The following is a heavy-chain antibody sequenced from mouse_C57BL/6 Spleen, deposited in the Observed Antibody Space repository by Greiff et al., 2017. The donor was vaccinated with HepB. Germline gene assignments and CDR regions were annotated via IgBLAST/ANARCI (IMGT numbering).Heavy chain of an antibody. V-gene: IGHV1-53*01. CDR1: GYTFTSYW. J-gene: IGHJ2*02. CDR2: INPSNGGT. Sequence: QVQLQQPGTELVKPGAPVKLSCKASGYTFTSYWMHWVKQRPGQGLEWIGNINPSNGGTNYNEKFKSKATLTVDKSSSTAYMQLSSLTSEDSAVYSGARGERLYDYDKDYWGQGTSLTVSS. D-gene: IGHD2-4*01. CDR3: ARGERLYDYDKDY.